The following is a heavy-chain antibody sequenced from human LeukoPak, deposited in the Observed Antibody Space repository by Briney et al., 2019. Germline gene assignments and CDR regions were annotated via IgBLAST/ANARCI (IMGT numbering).Heavy chain of an antibody. CDR1: GGSINSHSYY. D-gene: IGHD5-24*01. Sequence: SETLSLTCTVSGGSINSHSYYWGWVRQPPGKGLGWIGSVYYDGTSYSNPSLKSRVAVFVDTSRDQFSPDLSFVTAADTALYYCVRHISTNTGYFDSCGQGTLVSVSS. J-gene: IGHJ4*02. CDR2: VYYDGTS. V-gene: IGHV4-39*01. CDR3: VRHISTNTGYFDS.